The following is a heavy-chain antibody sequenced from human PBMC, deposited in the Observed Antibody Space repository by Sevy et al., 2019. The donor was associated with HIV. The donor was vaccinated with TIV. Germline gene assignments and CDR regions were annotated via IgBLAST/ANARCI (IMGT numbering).Heavy chain of an antibody. J-gene: IGHJ5*02. Sequence: SETLSLTCTVSGGSISSCSYYWGWIRQPPGKGLEWIGSIYYSGSTYYNPSLKSRVTISVDTSKNQFSLKLSSVTAADTAVYYCARRNYDILTGYGDWFDPWGQGTLVTVSS. CDR1: GGSISSCSYY. D-gene: IGHD3-9*01. V-gene: IGHV4-39*01. CDR3: ARRNYDILTGYGDWFDP. CDR2: IYYSGST.